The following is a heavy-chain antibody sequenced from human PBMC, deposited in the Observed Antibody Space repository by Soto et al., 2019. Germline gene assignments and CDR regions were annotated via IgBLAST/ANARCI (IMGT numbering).Heavy chain of an antibody. Sequence: EVQLLESGGGLVQPGGSLRLSCAASGFTFSSYAMNWVRQAPGKGLEWVSVISGSGDSTYYADSVKGRFTISRDNSKNTLYLQMTSLRAEDTAVYYCARRSSSWYFDYWGQGTRVTVSS. CDR2: ISGSGDST. V-gene: IGHV3-23*01. CDR1: GFTFSSYA. CDR3: ARRSSSWYFDY. D-gene: IGHD6-13*01. J-gene: IGHJ4*02.